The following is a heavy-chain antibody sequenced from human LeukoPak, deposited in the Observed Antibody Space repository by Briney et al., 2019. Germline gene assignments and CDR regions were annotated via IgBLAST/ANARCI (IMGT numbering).Heavy chain of an antibody. CDR1: GLSFSRYA. D-gene: IGHD3-10*01. J-gene: IGHJ4*02. CDR2: IRGSGGST. CDR3: AKDGARRKLWFGGNPEY. Sequence: QPGGSLRLSFAASGLSFSRYAMSWVRQDPGKGMEWVPAIRGSGGSTYYAESVKGRFTISRDNSKNTLYLQMNSLRAEDTAVYYCAKDGARRKLWFGGNPEYWGQGTLGTVSS. V-gene: IGHV3-23*01.